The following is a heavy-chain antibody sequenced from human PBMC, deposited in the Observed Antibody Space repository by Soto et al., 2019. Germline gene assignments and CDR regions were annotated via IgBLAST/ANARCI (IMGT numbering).Heavy chain of an antibody. Sequence: PGGSLRLSSTASGFTFARFSINWVGQAPGKGLEWIASIRSGSDDITSADSLKGRFILSSDNVKNSLFLRSCDLRPEDTALYYCARVAYWGQGTLVTVSS. CDR1: GFTFARFS. V-gene: IGHV3-21*06. CDR3: ARVAY. J-gene: IGHJ4*02. CDR2: IRSGSDDI.